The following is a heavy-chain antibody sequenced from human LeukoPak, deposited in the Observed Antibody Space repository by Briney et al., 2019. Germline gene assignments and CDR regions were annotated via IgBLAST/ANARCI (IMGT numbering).Heavy chain of an antibody. J-gene: IGHJ4*02. D-gene: IGHD6-19*01. CDR1: GYTFTSYD. Sequence: ASVKVSCKASGYTFTSYDINWVRQATGQGREWMGWMNPNSGNTGYARKFQGRVTITRNTSISTAYMELSSLRSEDTAVYYCARGGILAGTFRIDYWGQGTLVTVSS. CDR2: MNPNSGNT. CDR3: ARGGILAGTFRIDY. V-gene: IGHV1-8*03.